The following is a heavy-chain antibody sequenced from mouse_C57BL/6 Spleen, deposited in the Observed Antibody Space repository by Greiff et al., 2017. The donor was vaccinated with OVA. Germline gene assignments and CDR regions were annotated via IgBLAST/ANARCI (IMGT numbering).Heavy chain of an antibody. J-gene: IGHJ2*01. CDR3: ARNYGNYVDY. CDR2: INPYNGGT. D-gene: IGHD2-1*01. CDR1: GYTFTDYY. V-gene: IGHV1-19*01. Sequence: VKLQQSGPFWLKPGVSGKRSVRASGYTFTDYYMNWVKQSHGKSLEWIGVINPYNGGTSYNQKFKGKATLTVDKSSSTAYMELNSLTSEDSAVYYCARNYGNYVDYWGQGTTLTVSS.